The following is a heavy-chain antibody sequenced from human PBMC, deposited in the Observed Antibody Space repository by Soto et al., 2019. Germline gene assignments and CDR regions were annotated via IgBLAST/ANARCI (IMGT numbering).Heavy chain of an antibody. D-gene: IGHD1-26*01. CDR3: ARAARSGSYSRGFL. CDR2: ISTGGDAI. Sequence: PGGSLSLSCAASGFIFSNYNMNWGRQAPEKGLEWLAHISTGGDAIYYADSVKGSFTVSREKDRGSLYLQVDSLRDEDTVVYYCARAARSGSYSRGFLWGHGTLVTVSS. CDR1: GFIFSNYN. V-gene: IGHV3-48*02. J-gene: IGHJ4*01.